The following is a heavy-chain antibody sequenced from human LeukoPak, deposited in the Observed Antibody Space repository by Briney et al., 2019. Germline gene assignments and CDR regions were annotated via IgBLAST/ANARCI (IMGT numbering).Heavy chain of an antibody. CDR1: GGSFSGYY. V-gene: IGHV4-34*01. J-gene: IGHJ6*03. D-gene: IGHD4-11*01. Sequence: SETLSLTCAVYGGSFSGYYWSWIRHPPGKGLEWIGEINHSGSTNYNPSLKSRVTISVDTSKNQFSLKLSSVTAADTAVYYCAREPYRRYYYYYMDVWGKGTTVTVSS. CDR3: AREPYRRYYYYYMDV. CDR2: INHSGST.